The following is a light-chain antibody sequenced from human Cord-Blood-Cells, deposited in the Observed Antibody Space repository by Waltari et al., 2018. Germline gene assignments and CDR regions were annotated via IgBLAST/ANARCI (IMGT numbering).Light chain of an antibody. CDR1: QSVTSSY. CDR3: QQYGSSPALT. V-gene: IGKV3-20*01. CDR2: GAS. J-gene: IGKJ4*01. Sequence: EIVLTQSPGTLSLSPGERDTLPCRASQSVTSSYLAWYQQKPGQAPRLLIYGASSRATGIPDRFSGSGSGTDFTLTISRLEPEEFAVYYCQQYGSSPALTFGGGTKVEIK.